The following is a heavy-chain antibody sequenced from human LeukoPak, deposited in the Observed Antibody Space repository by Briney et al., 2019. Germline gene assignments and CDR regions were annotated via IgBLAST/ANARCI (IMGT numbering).Heavy chain of an antibody. CDR3: ASSTERYCSSTSCYCLGY. V-gene: IGHV1-69*05. D-gene: IGHD2-2*01. Sequence: ASVKVSCKASGGTFSSYAISWVRQAPGQGLEWMGGIIPIFGTANYAQKFQGRVTITTDESTSTAYMELSSLRSEDTAVYYCASSTERYCSSTSCYCLGYWSQGTLVTVSS. CDR2: IIPIFGTA. CDR1: GGTFSSYA. J-gene: IGHJ4*02.